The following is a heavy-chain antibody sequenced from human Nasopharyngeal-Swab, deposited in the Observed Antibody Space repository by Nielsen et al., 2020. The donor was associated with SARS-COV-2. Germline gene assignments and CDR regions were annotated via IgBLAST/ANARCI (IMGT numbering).Heavy chain of an antibody. CDR1: GFTFNSHG. CDR2: ISFDGSKK. Sequence: GGSLRRSCAASGFTFNSHGMHWVRQAPGKSLEWVAVISFDGSKKYYADSVKGRFTISRDSSKNTLYLQMNSLRAEDTAVYYCARDTSVDIVLLYYGMDVWGQGTTVTVSS. CDR3: ARDTSVDIVLLYYGMDV. J-gene: IGHJ6*01. V-gene: IGHV3-30*03. D-gene: IGHD5-12*01.